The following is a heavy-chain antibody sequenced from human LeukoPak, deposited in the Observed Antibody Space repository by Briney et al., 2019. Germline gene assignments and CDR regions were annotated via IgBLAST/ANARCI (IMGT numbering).Heavy chain of an antibody. D-gene: IGHD1-20*01. J-gene: IGHJ4*02. Sequence: PGGSLRLSCAASGFTFSSYTMNWVRQTPGKGLECVSYISSSSSSIYYADSVRGRFTISRDNAKNSLYLQMNSLRAEDTAVYYCARDPGRYNWNAIDYWGQGTLVTVSS. CDR2: ISSSSSSI. CDR3: ARDPGRYNWNAIDY. V-gene: IGHV3-48*01. CDR1: GFTFSSYT.